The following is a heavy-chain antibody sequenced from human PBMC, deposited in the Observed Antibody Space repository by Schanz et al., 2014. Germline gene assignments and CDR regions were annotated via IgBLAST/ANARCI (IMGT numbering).Heavy chain of an antibody. CDR1: GFIVRSNY. D-gene: IGHD5-12*01. CDR3: ARKVVATIGGYYDN. J-gene: IGHJ4*02. V-gene: IGHV3-74*02. CDR2: INGDGSRT. Sequence: VQLVESGGGLVQPGGSLRLSCAVSGFIVRSNYMTWVRQAPGKGLVWVSRINGDGSRTAYADSMKGRFTVSRDNAENALYLQMNSLRAEDTAVYYCARKVVATIGGYYDNWGQGTLDIVSA.